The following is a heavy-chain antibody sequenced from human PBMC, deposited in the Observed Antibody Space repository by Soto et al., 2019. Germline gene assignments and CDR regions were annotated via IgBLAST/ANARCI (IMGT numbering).Heavy chain of an antibody. CDR2: IYYSGST. CDR3: ASRYGGNFDY. Sequence: QVQLQESGPGLVKPSETLSLTCTVSGGSISTYYWSWIRQPPGKGLEWIGYIYYSGSTNYNPSVKRRVTISVDTSKTQCSLKRSSVTAADTAVYYCASRYGGNFDYWGKGTLVTVSS. D-gene: IGHD1-26*01. V-gene: IGHV4-59*01. CDR1: GGSISTYY. J-gene: IGHJ4*02.